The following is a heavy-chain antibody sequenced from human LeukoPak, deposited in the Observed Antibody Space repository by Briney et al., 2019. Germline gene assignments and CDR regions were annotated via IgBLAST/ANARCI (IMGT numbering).Heavy chain of an antibody. V-gene: IGHV4-4*02. CDR2: IYHSGST. Sequence: GSLRLSCAASEFTFSSYAMSWVRQPPGKGLEWIGEIYHSGSTNYNPSLKSRVTISVDKSKNQFSLKLSSVTAADTAVYYCARSPGGSRVDYWGQGTLVTVSS. CDR1: EFTFSSYAM. J-gene: IGHJ4*02. D-gene: IGHD2-15*01. CDR3: ARSPGGSRVDY.